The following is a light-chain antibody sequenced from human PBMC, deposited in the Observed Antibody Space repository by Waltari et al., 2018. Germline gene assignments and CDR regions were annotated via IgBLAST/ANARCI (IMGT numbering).Light chain of an antibody. J-gene: IGLJ3*02. CDR2: GNN. Sequence: QSVLTQPPSVSGAPGQRVTIPCTGSSSNIGAGYDVHWYQKLPGTAPKLLIYGNNTRPSGVPDRFSGSKSGTSASLAITGLEAEDEADYYCQSYDSSLSGAWVFGGGTKATVL. CDR1: SSNIGAGYD. CDR3: QSYDSSLSGAWV. V-gene: IGLV1-40*01.